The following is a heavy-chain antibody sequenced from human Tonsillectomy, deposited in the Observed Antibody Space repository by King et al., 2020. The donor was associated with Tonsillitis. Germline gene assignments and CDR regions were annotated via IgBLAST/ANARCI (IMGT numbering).Heavy chain of an antibody. CDR3: VRQMTRYDGFDS. Sequence: VQLVESGGGLGQPGGSRRLSCAASGFTFSTYWMHWVRQVPGKGLVWVSRINSDGNTIIYADSVKGRFTISRDNAKNTLYLQMNSLRAEDTAVYYCVRQMTRYDGFDSWGQGTLVTVSS. J-gene: IGHJ4*02. CDR1: GFTFSTYW. CDR2: INSDGNTI. V-gene: IGHV3-74*01. D-gene: IGHD3-16*01.